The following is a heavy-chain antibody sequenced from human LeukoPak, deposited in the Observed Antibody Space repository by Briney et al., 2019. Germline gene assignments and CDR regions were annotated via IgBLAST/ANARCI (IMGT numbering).Heavy chain of an antibody. CDR1: GHSFSSYW. CDR2: IYPGDSDT. J-gene: IGHJ4*02. CDR3: AINYRDGYNPETYYFDY. V-gene: IGHV5-51*01. Sequence: GESLKISCKVSGHSFSSYWIGWVGQMPGKALDWMGIIYPGDSDTRYSPSFQGQVTISADKSISTAYLQWSSLKASDTAMYYCAINYRDGYNPETYYFDYWGQGTLVTVSS. D-gene: IGHD5-24*01.